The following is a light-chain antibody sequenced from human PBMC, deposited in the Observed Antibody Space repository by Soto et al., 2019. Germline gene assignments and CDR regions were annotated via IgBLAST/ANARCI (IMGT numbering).Light chain of an antibody. CDR2: GAS. CDR3: QQYGSSSYT. Sequence: EIVLTQSPGTLSLSPGERATLSCRASQSVSSSYLAWYHQKPGQAPRLLIYGASSRATGIPDRFSGSGSGTDFTLTISILEPEDFAVYYCQQYGSSSYTFGQGTKLEIK. V-gene: IGKV3-20*01. CDR1: QSVSSSY. J-gene: IGKJ2*01.